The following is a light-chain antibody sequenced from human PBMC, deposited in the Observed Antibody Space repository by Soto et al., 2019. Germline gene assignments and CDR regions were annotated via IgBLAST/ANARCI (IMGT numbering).Light chain of an antibody. Sequence: EIVLTQSPGTLSLSPGERVTLSCRASQSVSSSSLAWHQQKPGQAPGVLIYGASTRATGIPDRFSGSGSGTDFTLTISRLESEDFAVYYCQQYGRSPRLTFGGGTKVEIK. J-gene: IGKJ4*01. CDR3: QQYGRSPRLT. CDR2: GAS. V-gene: IGKV3-20*01. CDR1: QSVSSSS.